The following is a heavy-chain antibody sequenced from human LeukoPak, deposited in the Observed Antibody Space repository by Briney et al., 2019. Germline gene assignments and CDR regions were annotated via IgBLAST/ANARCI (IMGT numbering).Heavy chain of an antibody. Sequence: PSETLSLTCAVSGGSISSYYWSWIRQPPGKGLEWIGYIYTSGSTNYNPSLKSRVTISVDTSKNQFSLKLSSVTAADTAVYYCARHGLGYQPNFDYWGQGTLVTVSS. J-gene: IGHJ4*02. CDR3: ARHGLGYQPNFDY. CDR2: IYTSGST. CDR1: GGSISSYY. D-gene: IGHD2-2*01. V-gene: IGHV4-4*09.